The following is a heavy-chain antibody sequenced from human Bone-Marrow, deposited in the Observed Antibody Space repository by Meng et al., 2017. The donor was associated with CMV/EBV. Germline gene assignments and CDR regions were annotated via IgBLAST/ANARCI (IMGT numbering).Heavy chain of an antibody. CDR2: IWYDGSNK. CDR1: GFTFSSYG. Sequence: GESLKISCAASGFTFSSYGMHWVRQAPGKGLEWVAVIWYDGSNKYYADSVKGRFTISRDNSKNTLYLQMNSLRAEDTAVYYCAKDQSGWYSVYYYGMDVWGQGNTVTVSS. J-gene: IGHJ6*02. D-gene: IGHD6-19*01. V-gene: IGHV3-33*06. CDR3: AKDQSGWYSVYYYGMDV.